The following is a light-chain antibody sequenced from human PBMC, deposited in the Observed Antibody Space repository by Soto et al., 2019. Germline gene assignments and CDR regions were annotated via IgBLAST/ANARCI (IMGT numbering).Light chain of an antibody. CDR3: FSYAGSSTHV. CDR2: EGT. Sequence: QSVLTQPASVSGSPGQSITISCTGTSSDVGTYDLVFWYQHHPGKAPKLMIYEGTKRPSGVSNRFSGSKSGNTASLTISGLQAEDEADYYCFSYAGSSTHVFGSGTKVTVL. V-gene: IGLV2-23*01. J-gene: IGLJ1*01. CDR1: SSDVGTYDL.